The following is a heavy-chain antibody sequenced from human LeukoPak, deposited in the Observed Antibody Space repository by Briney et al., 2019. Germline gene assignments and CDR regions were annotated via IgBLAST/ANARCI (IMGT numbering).Heavy chain of an antibody. Sequence: SETLSLTCTVSGGSISSSSYYWGWIRQPPGKGLEWIGYIYYSGSTNYNPSLKSRVTISVDTSKNQFSLKLSSVTAADTAVYYCASLYSSSWYDAFDIWGQGTMVTVSS. V-gene: IGHV4-61*05. CDR2: IYYSGST. D-gene: IGHD6-13*01. J-gene: IGHJ3*02. CDR1: GGSISSSSYY. CDR3: ASLYSSSWYDAFDI.